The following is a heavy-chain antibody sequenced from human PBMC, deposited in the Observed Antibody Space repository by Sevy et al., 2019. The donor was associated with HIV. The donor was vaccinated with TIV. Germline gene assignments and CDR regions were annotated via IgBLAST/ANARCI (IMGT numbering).Heavy chain of an antibody. Sequence: GGSLRLSCAASGFTFSSYGMHWVRQAPGKGLEWVAVIWYDGSNKYYADSVKGRFTISRDNSKNTLYLQMNSLRAEDTAVYYCARCFGSRSYGFDSRGQGTLVTVSS. CDR3: ARCFGSRSYGFDS. D-gene: IGHD3-10*01. V-gene: IGHV3-33*01. J-gene: IGHJ4*02. CDR1: GFTFSSYG. CDR2: IWYDGSNK.